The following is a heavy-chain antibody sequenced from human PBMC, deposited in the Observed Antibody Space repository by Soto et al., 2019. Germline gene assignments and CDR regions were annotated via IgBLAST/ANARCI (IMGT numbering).Heavy chain of an antibody. CDR3: ARDPLWGTAMVLWYFDL. CDR1: GFTFSSYA. Sequence: GGSLRLSCAPSGFTFSSYAMHWMRQAPGKGLEWVAVISYDGSNKYYADSVKGRFTISRDNSKNTLYLQMNSLRAEDTAVYYCARDPLWGTAMVLWYFDLWGGGTLVTVS. CDR2: ISYDGSNK. J-gene: IGHJ2*01. V-gene: IGHV3-30-3*01. D-gene: IGHD5-18*01.